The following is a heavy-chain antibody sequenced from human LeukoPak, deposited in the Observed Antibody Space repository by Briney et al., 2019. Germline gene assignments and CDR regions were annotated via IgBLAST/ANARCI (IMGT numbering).Heavy chain of an antibody. CDR2: ISSCSSTI. CDR1: GFTFSDYN. V-gene: IGHV3-11*01. J-gene: IGHJ4*02. Sequence: GGSLRLSCAASGFTFSDYNLSWICQAQGPGLGLVSYISSCSSTIYYADSVKDRFTISRDKAKNSLYLQMNSLRAEDTAVYYCARQAPDSSGYYGHWGQGTLVTVSS. CDR3: ARQAPDSSGYYGH. D-gene: IGHD3-22*01.